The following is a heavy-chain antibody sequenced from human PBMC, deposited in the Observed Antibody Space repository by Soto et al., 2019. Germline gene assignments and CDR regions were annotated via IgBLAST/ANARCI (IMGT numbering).Heavy chain of an antibody. Sequence: GASVKVSCKASGGTFSSYAISWVRQAPGQGLEWMGGIIPIFGTANYAQKFQGRVTITADESTSTAYMELSSLRSEDTAVYYCARHEYYASGSHSWGQGTPVTVSS. CDR1: GGTFSSYA. J-gene: IGHJ5*02. CDR2: IIPIFGTA. D-gene: IGHD3-10*01. V-gene: IGHV1-69*13. CDR3: ARHEYYASGSHS.